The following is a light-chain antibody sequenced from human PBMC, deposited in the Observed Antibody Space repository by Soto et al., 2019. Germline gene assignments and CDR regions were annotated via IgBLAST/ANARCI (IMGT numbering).Light chain of an antibody. Sequence: EIVMTQSPATLSVSPGERATLSCRASQSVSSNLAWYQQKPGQAPRLLIYGASTRATGIPARFSGSGSGTEFTLTISSMQSADFVVYYCQQYNNWPPRITFGGGTKVEIK. CDR2: GAS. V-gene: IGKV3-15*01. J-gene: IGKJ4*01. CDR1: QSVSSN. CDR3: QQYNNWPPRIT.